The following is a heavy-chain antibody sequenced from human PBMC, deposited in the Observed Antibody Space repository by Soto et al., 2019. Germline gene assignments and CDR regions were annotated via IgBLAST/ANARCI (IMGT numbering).Heavy chain of an antibody. CDR2: IIPIFGTA. CDR1: GGTFSSYA. Sequence: SVKVSCKASGGTFSSYAISWVRQAPGQGLEWMGGIIPIFGTANYAQKFQGRVTITADESTSTAYMGLSSLRAEDTAVYYCARSLRGYSYVIRYYGMDVWGQGTTVTVSS. CDR3: ARSLRGYSYVIRYYGMDV. V-gene: IGHV1-69*13. D-gene: IGHD5-18*01. J-gene: IGHJ6*02.